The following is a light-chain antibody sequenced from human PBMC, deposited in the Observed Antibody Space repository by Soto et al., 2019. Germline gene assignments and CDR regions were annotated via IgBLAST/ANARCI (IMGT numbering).Light chain of an antibody. V-gene: IGKV1-5*03. CDR1: QSISSW. J-gene: IGKJ1*01. Sequence: DIQMTQSPSTLSASVVDRVTLTCRASQSISSWLAWYQQKPGKAPKLLIYKASSLESGVPSRFSGSGSGTEFTLTISSLQPDDFATYYCQQYNSYWTFGQGTKVDI. CDR3: QQYNSYWT. CDR2: KAS.